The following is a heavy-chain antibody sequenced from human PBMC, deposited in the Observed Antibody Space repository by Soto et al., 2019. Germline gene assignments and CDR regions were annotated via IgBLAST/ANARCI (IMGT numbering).Heavy chain of an antibody. Sequence: PGESLKISCKTSGYSFVAYWIGWVRQVPGQGLEWIGIINADDSETRYSPSFEGQATMSVDKSITTASLQLKSLKASDSAIYYCALKRLGFCSRSACFSGYFDSWGQGTLVTVSS. CDR2: INADDSET. D-gene: IGHD6-13*01. CDR1: GYSFVAYW. V-gene: IGHV5-51*01. J-gene: IGHJ4*02. CDR3: ALKRLGFCSRSACFSGYFDS.